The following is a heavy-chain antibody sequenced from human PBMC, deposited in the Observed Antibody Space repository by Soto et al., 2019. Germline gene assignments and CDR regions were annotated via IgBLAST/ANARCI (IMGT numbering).Heavy chain of an antibody. J-gene: IGHJ4*02. CDR2: IYWDDDK. Sequence: QITLKESGPTLVKPTQTLTLTCTFSGFSLSTSGVGVGWIRQPPGKALEWLALIYWDDDKRYSPSLKSRLTITKDTSKNQVVLTMTNMDPVDTAPYSCAHVYPDGVFENWGQGTLVTVSS. CDR3: AHVYPDGVFEN. V-gene: IGHV2-5*02. CDR1: GFSLSTSGVG. D-gene: IGHD3-10*01.